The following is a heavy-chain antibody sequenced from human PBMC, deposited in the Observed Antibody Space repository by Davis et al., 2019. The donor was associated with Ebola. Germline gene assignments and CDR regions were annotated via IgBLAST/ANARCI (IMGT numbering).Heavy chain of an antibody. CDR2: IYYSGST. D-gene: IGHD3-22*01. CDR3: ARENYYDSSGYLFDY. Sequence: MPSETLSLTCTVSGGSISSYYWSWIRQPPGKGLEWIGYIYYSGSTNYNPSLKSRVTISVDTSKNQFSLKLSSVTAADTAVYYCARENYYDSSGYLFDYWGQGTLVTVSS. J-gene: IGHJ4*02. V-gene: IGHV4-59*01. CDR1: GGSISSYY.